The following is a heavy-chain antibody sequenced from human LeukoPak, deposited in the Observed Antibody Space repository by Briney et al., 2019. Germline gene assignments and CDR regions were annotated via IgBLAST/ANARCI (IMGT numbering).Heavy chain of an antibody. CDR1: GFTFSSYG. V-gene: IGHV3-30*18. CDR3: AKDQLADKIAARPDY. Sequence: GGSLRLSCAASGFTFSSYGMHWVRQAPGKGLEWVAVISYDGSNKYYADSVKGRFTISRDNSKNTLYLQMNSLRAEDTAVYYCAKDQLADKIAARPDYWGQGTPVTVSS. CDR2: ISYDGSNK. J-gene: IGHJ4*02. D-gene: IGHD6-6*01.